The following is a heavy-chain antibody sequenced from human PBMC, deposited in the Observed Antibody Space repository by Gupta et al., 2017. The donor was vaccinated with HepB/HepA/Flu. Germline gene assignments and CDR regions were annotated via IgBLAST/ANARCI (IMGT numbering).Heavy chain of an antibody. Sequence: EVQLVESGGGVVRPGGSLSLSCAASGFSFDDYGMSWVRQAPGKGLEWVSGINWNGGSTGYADSVKGRFTISRDNAKNSLYLQMNSLRAEDTALYYCARVGRRTIFGVVINWGQGTLVTVSS. D-gene: IGHD3-3*01. CDR3: ARVGRRTIFGVVIN. CDR1: GFSFDDYG. CDR2: INWNGGST. V-gene: IGHV3-20*04. J-gene: IGHJ4*02.